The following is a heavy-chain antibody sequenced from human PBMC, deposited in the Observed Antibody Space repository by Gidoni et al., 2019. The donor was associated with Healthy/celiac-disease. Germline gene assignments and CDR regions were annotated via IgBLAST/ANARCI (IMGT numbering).Heavy chain of an antibody. CDR2: INPNSGGT. CDR1: GYTFTGYY. D-gene: IGHD5-18*01. Sequence: QVQLVQSGAEVKKPGASVKVPCKASGYTFTGYYMHWVRQAPGQGLEWMGWINPNSGGTNYAQKFQGRVTMTRDTSISTAYMELSRLRSDDTAVYYCARSGTHDGLRGYSYPGYWGQGTLVTVSS. CDR3: ARSGTHDGLRGYSYPGY. V-gene: IGHV1-2*02. J-gene: IGHJ4*02.